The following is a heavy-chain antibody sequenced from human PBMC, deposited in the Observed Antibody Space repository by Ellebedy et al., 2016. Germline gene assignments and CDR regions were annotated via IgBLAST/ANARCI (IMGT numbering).Heavy chain of an antibody. CDR2: IYYSGYT. J-gene: IGHJ4*02. D-gene: IGHD1-14*01. V-gene: IGHV4-39*01. CDR1: GGSITSTSYY. CDR3: ARTPGPNFDY. Sequence: SETLSLXXTVSGGSITSTSYYWGWIRQPPGKGLEWIGTIYYSGYTYYNPSLKSRVAISVDTSKNQFSLRMNSVTAADTAVYYCARTPGPNFDYWGQGTLVTVSS.